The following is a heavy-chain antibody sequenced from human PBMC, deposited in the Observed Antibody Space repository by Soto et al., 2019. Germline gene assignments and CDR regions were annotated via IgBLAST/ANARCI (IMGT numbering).Heavy chain of an antibody. D-gene: IGHD3-3*01. CDR3: ARQDTIFGLVPQGLFDF. V-gene: IGHV4-39*01. Sequence: SETLSLTCTVSGGSISSSSYYWGWIRQPPGKGLEWIGSIYYSGSTYYNPSLKSRVTISVDTSKNQFSLKLSSVTAADTAVYYCARQDTIFGLVPQGLFDFWGQGTLVTVSS. CDR1: GGSISSSSYY. J-gene: IGHJ5*01. CDR2: IYYSGST.